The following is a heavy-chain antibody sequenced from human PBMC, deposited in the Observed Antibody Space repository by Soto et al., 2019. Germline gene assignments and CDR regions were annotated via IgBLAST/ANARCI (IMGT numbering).Heavy chain of an antibody. J-gene: IGHJ4*02. CDR1: GFTFSSYE. D-gene: IGHD6-6*01. V-gene: IGHV3-48*03. CDR2: ISSSGSTI. Sequence: GGSLRLSCAASGFTFSSYEMNWVRQAPGKGLEWVSYISSSGSTIYYADSVKGRFTISRDNAKNSLYLQMNSLRAEDTAVYYCAMREGGELVNWGQGTLVTVSS. CDR3: AMREGGELVN.